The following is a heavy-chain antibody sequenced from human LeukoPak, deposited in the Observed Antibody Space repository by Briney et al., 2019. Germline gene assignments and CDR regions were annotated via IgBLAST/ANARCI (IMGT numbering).Heavy chain of an antibody. J-gene: IGHJ3*02. CDR1: GFTFDDHG. CDR3: AKERITMVRGDRAFDI. Sequence: PGGSLRLSCVASGFTFDDHGMSWVRQVPGKGLEWVSGINWNGGSTGYADSVKGRFTISRDNSKNTLYLQMNSLRAEDTAVYYCAKERITMVRGDRAFDIWGQGTMVTVSS. D-gene: IGHD3-10*01. V-gene: IGHV3-20*04. CDR2: INWNGGST.